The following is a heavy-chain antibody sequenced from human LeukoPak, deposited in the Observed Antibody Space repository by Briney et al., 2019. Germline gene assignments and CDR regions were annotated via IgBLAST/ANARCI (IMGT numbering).Heavy chain of an antibody. CDR1: GGTFSSYA. CDR2: IIPIFGTA. D-gene: IGHD6-19*01. J-gene: IGHJ4*02. Sequence: SVKVSCKASGGTFSSYAISWVRQAPGQGLEWMGGIIPIFGTANYAQKFQGRVTITADESTSTAYMELSSLRSEYTAVYYCARDGSGGWYRFDYWGQGTLVTVSS. V-gene: IGHV1-69*13. CDR3: ARDGSGGWYRFDY.